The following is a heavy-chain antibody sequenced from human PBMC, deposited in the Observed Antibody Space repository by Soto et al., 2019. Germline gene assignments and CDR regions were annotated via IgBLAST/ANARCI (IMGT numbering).Heavy chain of an antibody. CDR2: IDPSDSYT. Sequence: GESLKISCKGSGYSFTSYWISWVRQMPGKGLEWMGRIDPSDSYTNYSPSFQGHVTISADKSISTAYLQWSSLKASDTAMYYCARSTAAADFENWFDPWGQGTLVTVSS. D-gene: IGHD6-13*01. CDR1: GYSFTSYW. CDR3: ARSTAAADFENWFDP. V-gene: IGHV5-10-1*01. J-gene: IGHJ5*02.